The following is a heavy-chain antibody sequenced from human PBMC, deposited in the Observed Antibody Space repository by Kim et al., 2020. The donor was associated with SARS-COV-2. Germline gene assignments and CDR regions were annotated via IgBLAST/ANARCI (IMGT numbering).Heavy chain of an antibody. J-gene: IGHJ6*02. V-gene: IGHV3-30*02. D-gene: IGHD5-12*01. CDR3: GKDNRVATVRALYGMDV. Sequence: SVNGRFTITRDNSKNTLFLQMNSLRAEDTAVYYCGKDNRVATVRALYGMDVWGQGTTVAVAS.